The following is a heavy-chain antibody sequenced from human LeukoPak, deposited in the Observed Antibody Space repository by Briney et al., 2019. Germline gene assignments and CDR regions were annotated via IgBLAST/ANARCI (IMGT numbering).Heavy chain of an antibody. D-gene: IGHD6-19*01. Sequence: GGSLRLSCAASGFTVRGSFMNWVRQAPGKGLEWVSLLSNTDNSFYTDSVKGRFILSRDNSKNTLYLQMNSLRGEDTAVYYCAKDYSSGWYYYFDYWGQGTLVTVSS. CDR3: AKDYSSGWYYYFDY. J-gene: IGHJ4*02. CDR1: GFTVRGSF. CDR2: LSNTDNS. V-gene: IGHV3-66*01.